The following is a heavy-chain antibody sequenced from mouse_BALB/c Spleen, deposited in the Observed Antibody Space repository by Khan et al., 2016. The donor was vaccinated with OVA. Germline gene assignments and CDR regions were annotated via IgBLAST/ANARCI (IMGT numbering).Heavy chain of an antibody. Sequence: EVQLQESGPSLVKPSQTLSLTCSVTGDSITSGYWNWIRKFPGNKLEYMGYITYSGSTYYNPSLKSRITITRDTSKNQYYLQLKSVTTEDTATYYCARYGKYEGSYYFDYWGQGTTLTVSS. V-gene: IGHV3-8*02. J-gene: IGHJ2*01. CDR3: ARYGKYEGSYYFDY. CDR2: ITYSGST. CDR1: GDSITSGY. D-gene: IGHD2-1*01.